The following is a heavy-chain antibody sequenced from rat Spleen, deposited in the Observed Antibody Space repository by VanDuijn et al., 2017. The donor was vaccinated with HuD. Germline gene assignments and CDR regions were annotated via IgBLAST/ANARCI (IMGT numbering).Heavy chain of an antibody. CDR3: TSGRWEGALDY. V-gene: IGHV5-20*01. D-gene: IGHD5-1*01. CDR1: GFPFSDHY. Sequence: EVHLVESGGGLVQPGRSLKLSCAASGFPFSDHYMAWVRQAPTKGLEWVASISYDGDNTYYRDSVKGRFTISRDNAKSTLYLQMNSLRSEDTATYYCTSGRWEGALDYWGQGVMVTVSS. J-gene: IGHJ2*01. CDR2: ISYDGDNT.